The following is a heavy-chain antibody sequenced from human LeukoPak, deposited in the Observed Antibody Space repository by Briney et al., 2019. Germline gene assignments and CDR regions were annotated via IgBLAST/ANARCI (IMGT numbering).Heavy chain of an antibody. CDR1: GFTFSSYA. Sequence: GGSLRLSCAASGFTFSSYAMSWVRQAPGKGLEWVAGISGSGGSTYYADSVKGRFTISRDNSKNTLYLQMTSLGAEDTAVYYCAKERCTNAVCYFGSGMDVWGQGTTVTVSS. CDR2: ISGSGGST. D-gene: IGHD2-8*01. J-gene: IGHJ6*02. V-gene: IGHV3-23*01. CDR3: AKERCTNAVCYFGSGMDV.